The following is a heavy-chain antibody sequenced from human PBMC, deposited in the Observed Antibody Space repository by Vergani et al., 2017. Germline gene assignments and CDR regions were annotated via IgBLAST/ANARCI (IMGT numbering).Heavy chain of an antibody. Sequence: EVQLVQSGAEVKKPGESLKISCKGSGYSFTSYWIGWVRQMPGKGLEWMGINYPGDSDNRHSPSFQGQVTIAADKSISTAYLQWSSLKAADAAMYYCAILGYDSSGYCLPRDVWGQGTTVTVSS. J-gene: IGHJ6*02. CDR3: AILGYDSSGYCLPRDV. CDR2: NYPGDSDN. V-gene: IGHV5-51*01. D-gene: IGHD3-22*01. CDR1: GYSFTSYW.